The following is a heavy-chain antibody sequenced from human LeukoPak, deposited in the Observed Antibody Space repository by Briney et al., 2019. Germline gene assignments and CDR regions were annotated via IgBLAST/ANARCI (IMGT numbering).Heavy chain of an antibody. V-gene: IGHV1-18*01. CDR3: ARVNIVVVPDAFDI. Sequence: ASVKVSCKASGYTFTSYGISWVRQAPGQGLEWMGWINPYNGNTNYAQKLQGRVTMTTDTSTSTAYMELRSLRSDDTAVYYCARVNIVVVPDAFDIWGQGTMVTVSS. CDR1: GYTFTSYG. CDR2: INPYNGNT. D-gene: IGHD2-21*01. J-gene: IGHJ3*02.